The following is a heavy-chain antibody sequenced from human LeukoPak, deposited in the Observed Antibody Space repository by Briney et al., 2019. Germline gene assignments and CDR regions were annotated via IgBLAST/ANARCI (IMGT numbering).Heavy chain of an antibody. Sequence: ASVKVSCKASGYTFTSYGISWVRQAPGQGLGWMGWISAYNGNTNYAQTLHVRVTLTTDTSTSTAYMELRSLSSDDTAVYYCAIVVGSSGWYLGYYYYGMDVWGQGTTVTVSS. J-gene: IGHJ6*02. CDR1: GYTFTSYG. D-gene: IGHD6-19*01. CDR3: AIVVGSSGWYLGYYYYGMDV. V-gene: IGHV1-18*01. CDR2: ISAYNGNT.